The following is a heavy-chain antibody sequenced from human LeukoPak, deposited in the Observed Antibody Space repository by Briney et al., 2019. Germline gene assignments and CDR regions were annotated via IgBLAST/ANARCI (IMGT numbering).Heavy chain of an antibody. CDR1: GYSFTAYY. Sequence: VASVRVSCKASGYSFTAYYIHWVRQAPGQGLEWMGWINPNSGGTNYAQKFQGGVTMTRDTSISTAYMELSRLRSDDTAVYYCARAPGGHPTVTTYYFDYWGQGTLVTVSS. V-gene: IGHV1-2*02. CDR3: ARAPGGHPTVTTYYFDY. D-gene: IGHD4-17*01. CDR2: INPNSGGT. J-gene: IGHJ4*02.